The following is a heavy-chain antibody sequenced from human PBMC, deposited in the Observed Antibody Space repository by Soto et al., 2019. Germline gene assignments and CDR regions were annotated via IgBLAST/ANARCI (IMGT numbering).Heavy chain of an antibody. V-gene: IGHV3-13*01. D-gene: IGHD6-6*01. CDR2: IGTAGDT. CDR3: ARTRVAARGAYYYGMDV. CDR1: GFTFSSYD. Sequence: EVQLVESGGGLVQPGGSLRLSCAASGFTFSSYDMHWVRQATGKGLEWVSAIGTAGDTYYPGSVKGRFTISRENAKNSLYLQMNSLRAGDTAVYYCARTRVAARGAYYYGMDVWGQGTTVTVSS. J-gene: IGHJ6*02.